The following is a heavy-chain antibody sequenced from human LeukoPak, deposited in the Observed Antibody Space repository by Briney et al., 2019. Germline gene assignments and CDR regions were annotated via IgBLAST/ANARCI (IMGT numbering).Heavy chain of an antibody. J-gene: IGHJ6*03. Sequence: SGGSLRLSCAVSGFTFSNYVMHWVRQAPGKGLEWVALISYDGSKKYYADSVRGRFTSSRDNSKNTLYLQMNSLRSEDTAVYYCARRPHFDWFQGSPIGYYYYYMDVWGKGTTVTISS. CDR1: GFTFSNYV. CDR2: ISYDGSKK. CDR3: ARRPHFDWFQGSPIGYYYYYMDV. D-gene: IGHD3-9*01. V-gene: IGHV3-30*03.